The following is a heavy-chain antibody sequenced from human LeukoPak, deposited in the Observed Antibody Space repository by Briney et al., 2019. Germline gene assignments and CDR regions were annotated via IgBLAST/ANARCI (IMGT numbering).Heavy chain of an antibody. CDR3: ARDSPRYCSSTSCYYYGMDV. V-gene: IGHV4-39*02. J-gene: IGHJ6*02. Sequence: SETLSLTCTVSGGSISSSSYYWGWIRQPPGKGLEWIGSIYYSGSTYYNPSLKSRVTISVDTSKNQFSLKLSSVTAADTAVYYCARDSPRYCSSTSCYYYGMDVWGQGTTVTVSS. CDR2: IYYSGST. D-gene: IGHD2-2*01. CDR1: GGSISSSSYY.